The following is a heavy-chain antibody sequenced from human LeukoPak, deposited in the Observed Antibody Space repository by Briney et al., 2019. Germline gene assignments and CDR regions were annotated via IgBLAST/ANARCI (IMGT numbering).Heavy chain of an antibody. J-gene: IGHJ4*02. CDR3: ARGKGIFGVVIIPVYYFDY. V-gene: IGHV1-8*01. CDR1: GYTFTSYD. Sequence: ASVEVSCKASGYTFTSYDINWVRQATGQGLEWMGWMNPNSGNTGYAQKFQGRVTMTRNTSISTAYMELSSLRSEDTAVYYCARGKGIFGVVIIPVYYFDYWGQGTLVTVSS. CDR2: MNPNSGNT. D-gene: IGHD3-3*01.